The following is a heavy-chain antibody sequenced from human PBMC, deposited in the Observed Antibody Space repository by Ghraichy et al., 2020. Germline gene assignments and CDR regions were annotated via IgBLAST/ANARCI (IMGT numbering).Heavy chain of an antibody. V-gene: IGHV3-11*01. Sequence: GGSLRLSCAASGFTFRAYYMSWIRQAPGRGLEWVSYISSSANTIYYADSVKGRFTISRDNAKNSLYLQMNSLRAEDTAVYFCARDGGGSYFHLWGRGTLVPVSS. D-gene: IGHD3-10*01. CDR1: GFTFRAYY. CDR2: ISSSANTI. CDR3: ARDGGGSYFHL. J-gene: IGHJ2*01.